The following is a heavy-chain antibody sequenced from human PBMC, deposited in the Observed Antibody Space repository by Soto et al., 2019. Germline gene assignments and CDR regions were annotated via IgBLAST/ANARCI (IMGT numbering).Heavy chain of an antibody. CDR2: IYWYDDK. CDR3: AHSAWRDYGNWVDP. D-gene: IGHD4-17*01. J-gene: IGHJ5*02. V-gene: IGHV2-5*01. Sequence: QITLKESGPTLVKPTQTLTLTCTFSGFSLSTNGVGVGWIRQPPGKALKWLALIYWYDDKRYSPSLKSRLTFTKDTSKNQVVLTMTIMDPVDTATYYRAHSAWRDYGNWVDPWGQGTLVTASS. CDR1: GFSLSTNGVG.